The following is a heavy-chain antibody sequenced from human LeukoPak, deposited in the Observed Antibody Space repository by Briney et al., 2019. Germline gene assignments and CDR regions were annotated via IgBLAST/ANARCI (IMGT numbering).Heavy chain of an antibody. CDR3: ARDLNYDSSGYYFDY. V-gene: IGHV3-30*02. CDR1: GFSFSSYG. CDR2: IRSDGSNK. J-gene: IGHJ4*02. D-gene: IGHD3-22*01. Sequence: GGSLRLSCAGSGFSFSSYGMHWVRQAPGKGLEWMAFIRSDGSNKYYADSVKGRFTISRDNSKNTLYLQMNSLRAEDTAVYYCARDLNYDSSGYYFDYWGQGTLVTVSS.